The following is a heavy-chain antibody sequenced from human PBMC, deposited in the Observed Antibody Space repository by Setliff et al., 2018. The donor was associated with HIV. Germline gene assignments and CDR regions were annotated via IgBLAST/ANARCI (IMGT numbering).Heavy chain of an antibody. J-gene: IGHJ3*01. V-gene: IGHV3-74*01. Sequence: PGGSLRLSCAASGFTFNNYWMNWARQVPGKGLVWVARISPDGRSTTHADAVKGRFTISRDNAKKTLYLQMNSLRAEDTAVYYCARAPQWENWYFDLWGQGTMVTVSS. CDR3: ARAPQWENWYFDL. CDR2: ISPDGRST. CDR1: GFTFNNYW. D-gene: IGHD1-26*01.